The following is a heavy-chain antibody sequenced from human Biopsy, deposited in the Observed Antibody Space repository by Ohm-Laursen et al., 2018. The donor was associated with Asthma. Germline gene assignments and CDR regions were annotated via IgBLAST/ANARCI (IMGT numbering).Heavy chain of an antibody. CDR2: IYWIDDK. J-gene: IGHJ4*01. D-gene: IGHD3/OR15-3a*01. CDR3: ARAIRLEDFLTGSFTSYLDN. V-gene: IGHV2-5*01. CDR1: GFSLKIGAVG. Sequence: PTQTLTLTRTFSGFSLKIGAVGVGWIRQPPGKAPECLAVIYWIDDKYYSPSLRNRLTVSKDTSRNRVVLAMTNMEPRDTATYFCARAIRLEDFLTGSFTSYLDNWDLGTLVSVS.